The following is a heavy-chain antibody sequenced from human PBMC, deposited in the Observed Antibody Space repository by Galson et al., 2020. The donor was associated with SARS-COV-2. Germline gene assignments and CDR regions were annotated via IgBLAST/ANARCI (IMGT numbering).Heavy chain of an antibody. Sequence: SETLSLTCTVSGGSISSPHFCGDWIRQPPGKGLEWIGSLCYTGNTYYNTSLKSRVTISGDTSKNQFSLRLSSVTATDAAIYYCARRRGFKDDFDFWGQGTLVTVSS. CDR3: ARRRGFKDDFDF. CDR1: GGSISSPHFC. J-gene: IGHJ4*02. V-gene: IGHV4-39*01. CDR2: LCYTGNT. D-gene: IGHD3-10*01.